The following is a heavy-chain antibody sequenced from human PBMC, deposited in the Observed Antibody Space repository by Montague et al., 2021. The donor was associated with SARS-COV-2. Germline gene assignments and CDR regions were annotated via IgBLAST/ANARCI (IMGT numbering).Heavy chain of an antibody. D-gene: IGHD6-6*01. CDR3: AKDLVLRAARPDALDV. Sequence: SLRLSCAASGFTFSSYSVNWVCQAPGKGLEWISYISSSTNTIYYADSVKGRFTISRDNARNSLYLQMNSLRVDDTAVYYCAKDLVLRAARPDALDVWGQGTVVTVSS. CDR1: GFTFSSYS. J-gene: IGHJ3*01. V-gene: IGHV3-48*04. CDR2: ISSSTNTI.